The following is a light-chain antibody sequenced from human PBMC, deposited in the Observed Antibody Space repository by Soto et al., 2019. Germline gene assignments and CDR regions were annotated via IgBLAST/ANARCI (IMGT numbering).Light chain of an antibody. CDR3: QQRSNWPPT. J-gene: IGKJ5*01. CDR2: DAS. V-gene: IGKV3-11*01. CDR1: QSVSSY. Sequence: ESVDPQCPPTLTLSTGERATLSCRASQSVSSYLAWYQQKPGQAPRLLIYDASNRATGIPARFSGSGSGTDFTLTISSLEPEDFAVYYCQQRSNWPPTFGQGTRLEI.